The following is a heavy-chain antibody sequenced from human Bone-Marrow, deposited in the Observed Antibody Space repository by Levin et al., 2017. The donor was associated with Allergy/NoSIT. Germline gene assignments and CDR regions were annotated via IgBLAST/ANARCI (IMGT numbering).Heavy chain of an antibody. CDR2: ISAFNGDT. D-gene: IGHD1-26*01. J-gene: IGHJ4*02. Sequence: ASVKVSCKASGDTFRGFGISWVRLAPGRGPEWVGWISAFNGDTKYARGLQGRVTMTTDTSATTAYMELTSLRSDDTAVYYCARDFGRYSDYFDSWGQGTPVIVSS. V-gene: IGHV1-18*01. CDR1: GDTFRGFG. CDR3: ARDFGRYSDYFDS.